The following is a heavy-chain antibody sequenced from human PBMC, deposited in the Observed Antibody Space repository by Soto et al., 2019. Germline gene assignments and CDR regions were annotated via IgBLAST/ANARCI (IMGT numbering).Heavy chain of an antibody. CDR3: ARELGYYYDSSGYSNWFDP. CDR1: GGSVSSGSYY. CDR2: IYYSGST. Sequence: PSETLSLTCTVSGGSVSSGSYYWSWIRQPPGKGLEWIGYIYYSGSTNYNPSLKSRVTISVDTSKNQFSLKLSSVTAADTAVYYCARELGYYYDSSGYSNWFDPWGQGTLVTVSS. V-gene: IGHV4-61*01. D-gene: IGHD3-22*01. J-gene: IGHJ5*02.